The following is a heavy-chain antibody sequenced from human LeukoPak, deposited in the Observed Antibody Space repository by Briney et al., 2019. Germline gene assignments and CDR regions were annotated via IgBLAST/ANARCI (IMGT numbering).Heavy chain of an antibody. V-gene: IGHV1-2*02. CDR3: AREHSSSWFGNWFDP. J-gene: IGHJ5*02. CDR1: GYTFTGYY. D-gene: IGHD6-13*01. Sequence: ASVKVSCKASGYTFTGYYMHWVRQAPGQGVEWMGWINPNSGGTNYAQKFQGRVTMTRDTSISTAYMELSRLRSDDTAVYYCAREHSSSWFGNWFDPWGQGTLVTVSS. CDR2: INPNSGGT.